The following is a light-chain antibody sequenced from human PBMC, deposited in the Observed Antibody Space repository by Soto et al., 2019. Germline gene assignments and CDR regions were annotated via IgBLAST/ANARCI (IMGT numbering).Light chain of an antibody. V-gene: IGKV1-33*01. CDR1: QDISKY. CDR2: DVF. Sequence: DIPMTQSASSLPASVGDTVTISWQASQDISKYLNWFQQKPGKAPKLLIYDVFNVETGVPSRFSGRGSGTDFTLIISNLQPEDFATYYCQQYEQLPITFGGGTKVDI. CDR3: QQYEQLPIT. J-gene: IGKJ4*01.